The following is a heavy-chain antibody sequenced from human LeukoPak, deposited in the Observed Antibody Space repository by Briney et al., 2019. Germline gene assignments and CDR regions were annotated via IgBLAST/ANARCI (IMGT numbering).Heavy chain of an antibody. D-gene: IGHD2-15*01. CDR1: GYTFTSYG. V-gene: IGHV1-69*06. J-gene: IGHJ4*02. CDR3: ARLGYCSGGSCYY. CDR2: IIPIFGTA. Sequence: ASVTVSCKASGYTFTSYGISWVRQAPGQGLEWMGGIIPIFGTANYAQKFQGRVTITADKSTSTAYMELSRLRSEDTAVYYCARLGYCSGGSCYYWGQGTLVTVSS.